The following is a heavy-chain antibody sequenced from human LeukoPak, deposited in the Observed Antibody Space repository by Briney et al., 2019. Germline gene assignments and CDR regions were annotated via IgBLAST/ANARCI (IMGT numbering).Heavy chain of an antibody. CDR2: ISSSSSYI. D-gene: IGHD2-15*01. CDR3: ARDRVGAAVFDY. Sequence: GGSLRLSCAASGFTFSSYSMNWVRQAPGKGLEWVSSISSSSSYIYYTNSVKGRFTISRDNAKNSLYLQMNSLRAEDTAVYYCARDRVGAAVFDYWGQGTPVTVSS. CDR1: GFTFSSYS. J-gene: IGHJ4*02. V-gene: IGHV3-21*01.